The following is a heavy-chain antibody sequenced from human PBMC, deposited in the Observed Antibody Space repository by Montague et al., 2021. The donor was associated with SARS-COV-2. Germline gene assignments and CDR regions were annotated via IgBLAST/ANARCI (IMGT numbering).Heavy chain of an antibody. CDR2: IYYSGST. Sequence: SETLSLTCTVSGGSISSYYRSWIRQPPGKGLEWIGYIYYSGSTNYNPSLKSRVTISVDTSKNQFSLKPSSVTAADTAAYYCARGFDYWGQGTLVTVSS. CDR3: ARGFDY. CDR1: GGSISSYY. V-gene: IGHV4-59*08. J-gene: IGHJ4*02.